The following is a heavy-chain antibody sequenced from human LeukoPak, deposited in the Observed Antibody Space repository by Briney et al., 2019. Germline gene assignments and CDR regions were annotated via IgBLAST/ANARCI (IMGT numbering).Heavy chain of an antibody. CDR3: ARVGYYDSSGYPPRGDRYAFDI. J-gene: IGHJ3*02. CDR2: IYYSGST. Sequence: SETLSLTCTVSGGSISSGGDYWSWIRQHPGKGLEWIGYIYYSGSTYYNPSLKSRVTISVDTSKNQFSLKLSSVTAADTAVYYCARVGYYDSSGYPPRGDRYAFDIWGQGTMVTVSS. V-gene: IGHV4-31*03. D-gene: IGHD3-22*01. CDR1: GGSISSGGDY.